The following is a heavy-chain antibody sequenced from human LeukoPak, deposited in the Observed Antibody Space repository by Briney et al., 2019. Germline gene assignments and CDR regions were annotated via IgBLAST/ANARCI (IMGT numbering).Heavy chain of an antibody. CDR3: AHSAYDSSGYYYQPIFDY. V-gene: IGHV2-5*02. CDR1: GFSLSTSGVG. J-gene: IGHJ4*02. Sequence: SGPTLVKPTQTLTLTCTFSGFSLSTSGVGVGWIRQPPGKALEWLALIYWDDDKRYSPSLKSRLTITKDTSKNQVVLTMTNMDPVDTATYYCAHSAYDSSGYYYQPIFDYWGQGTLVTVSS. D-gene: IGHD3-22*01. CDR2: IYWDDDK.